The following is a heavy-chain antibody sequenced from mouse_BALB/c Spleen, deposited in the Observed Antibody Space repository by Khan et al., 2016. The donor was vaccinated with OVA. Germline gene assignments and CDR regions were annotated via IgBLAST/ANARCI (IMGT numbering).Heavy chain of an antibody. CDR3: ATSYFYGNYFGC. J-gene: IGHJ2*03. CDR2: ISGDSNTI. CDR1: GFTFSSYG. Sequence: EVELVESGGGLVQPGGSRKLSCAASGFTFSSYGMHWVRQAPEKGLEWVAYISGDSNTIYYADTVKGRFTISRDNPKNTLFLRMTSLMSEDTARCYWATSYFYGNYFGCWGPSTS. V-gene: IGHV5-17*02. D-gene: IGHD1-1*01.